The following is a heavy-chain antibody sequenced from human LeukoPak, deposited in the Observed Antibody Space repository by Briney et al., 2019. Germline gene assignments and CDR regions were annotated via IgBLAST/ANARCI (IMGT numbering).Heavy chain of an antibody. CDR2: MYSDGSA. D-gene: IGHD3-22*01. CDR1: GFNVRTKY. J-gene: IGHJ4*02. Sequence: PGGSLRLACTVSGFNVRTKYMFWVRQAPGKGLECVSFMYSDGSAYYADSVKGRFTLSRDNSMNTLFLQMNSLRADDTAMYYCAGALHYNYFETRYFGYWGQGTPVTVSS. V-gene: IGHV3-53*01. CDR3: AGALHYNYFETRYFGY.